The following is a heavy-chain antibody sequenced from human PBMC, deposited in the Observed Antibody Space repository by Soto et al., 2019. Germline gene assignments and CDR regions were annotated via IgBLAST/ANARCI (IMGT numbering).Heavy chain of an antibody. D-gene: IGHD5-12*01. V-gene: IGHV4-31*03. CDR3: ASTGRDGYNFPYYGMDV. J-gene: IGHJ6*02. CDR2: IYYSGST. CDR1: GGSISSGGYY. Sequence: PSETLSLTCTVSGGSISSGGYYWSWIRQHPGKGLEWIGYIYYSGSTYYNPSLKSRVTISVDTSKNQFSLKLSSVTAADTAVYYCASTGRDGYNFPYYGMDVWGQGTTVTVSS.